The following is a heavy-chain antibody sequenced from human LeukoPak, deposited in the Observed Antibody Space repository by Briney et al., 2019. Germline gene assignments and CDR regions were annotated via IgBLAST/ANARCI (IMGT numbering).Heavy chain of an antibody. CDR3: ARAKRNQFYKRGFDY. V-gene: IGHV1-2*02. Sequence: ASVKVSRKTSGYKFTDYFIHWVRQAPGQRLEWVAWINPYSGGTGSARKFQNRLTLTRDTSIETTYKDLTSLTSDDTAVYYCARAKRNQFYKRGFDYWGQGSLITVSS. CDR2: INPYSGGT. CDR1: GYKFTDYF. D-gene: IGHD1-14*01. J-gene: IGHJ4*02.